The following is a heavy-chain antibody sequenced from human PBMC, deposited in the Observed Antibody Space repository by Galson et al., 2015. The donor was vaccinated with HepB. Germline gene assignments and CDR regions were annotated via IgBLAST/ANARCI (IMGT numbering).Heavy chain of an antibody. CDR3: ARVRGSGLEPHSWFDV. J-gene: IGHJ5*02. V-gene: IGHV5-51*03. CDR1: GYTFSDYY. CDR2: IYPGDSDT. Sequence: QSGAEVKKPGESLRISCEASGYTFSDYYIAWVRQMPGKGLEWMGLIYPGDSDTKYSPSFRGQVTFSVDKSVSTAYLHWSGLKASDIAIYYCARVRGSGLEPHSWFDVWGQGTLVTVSS. D-gene: IGHD3-10*01.